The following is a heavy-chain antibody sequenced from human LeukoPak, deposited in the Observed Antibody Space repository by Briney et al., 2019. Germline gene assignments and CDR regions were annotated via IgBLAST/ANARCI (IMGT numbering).Heavy chain of an antibody. Sequence: PSETLSLTCTISGGSISSGDYYWSWIRQPPGKGLEWIGNIYYSGNTYYDPSLKSRVTISVDTSKNQFSLKLSSVTAADTAVYYCARLDYGGNSDDYWGQGTLVTVSS. D-gene: IGHD4-23*01. CDR2: IYYSGNT. CDR3: ARLDYGGNSDDY. V-gene: IGHV4-30-4*01. J-gene: IGHJ4*02. CDR1: GGSISSGDYY.